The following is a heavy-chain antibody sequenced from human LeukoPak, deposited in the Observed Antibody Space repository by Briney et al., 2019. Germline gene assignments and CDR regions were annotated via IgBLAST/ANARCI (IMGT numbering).Heavy chain of an antibody. CDR1: GGSFNAYL. V-gene: IGHV4-34*01. CDR3: ASGDYGDYPGTDY. Sequence: SETLSLTCAVYGGSFNAYLWSWIRQPPGKGLEWIGEINHSGSTNYNPSLKSRVTISVDTSKNQFSLKLSSVTAADTAVYYCASGDYGDYPGTDYWGQGTLVTVSS. J-gene: IGHJ4*02. D-gene: IGHD4-17*01. CDR2: INHSGST.